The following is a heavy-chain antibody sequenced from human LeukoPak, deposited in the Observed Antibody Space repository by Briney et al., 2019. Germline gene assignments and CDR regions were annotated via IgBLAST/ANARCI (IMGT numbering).Heavy chain of an antibody. J-gene: IGHJ6*02. CDR3: IRIRTGEHQYGMDV. Sequence: GGSLRLSCTASGFTFSSYDMHWVRQATGKGLEWVSAIDTVGNTYYADSVEGRFTISRENAWNSLFLQMNSLRDGDTAVYYCIRIRTGEHQYGMDVWGQGTTVTVSS. V-gene: IGHV3-13*01. CDR1: GFTFSSYD. D-gene: IGHD7-27*01. CDR2: IDTVGNT.